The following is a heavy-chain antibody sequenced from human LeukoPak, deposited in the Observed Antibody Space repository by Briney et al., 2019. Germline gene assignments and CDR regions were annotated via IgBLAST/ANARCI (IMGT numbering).Heavy chain of an antibody. D-gene: IGHD6-19*01. CDR2: ISSSGDST. Sequence: GGSQRLSCSASGFTFSSYAMHWVRQAPGKGLEYVSAISSSGDSTYYADSVKGRFTISRDNSKNTLYLQMSSLRPEDAAVYYCVKDGMAVAGSAPLDYWGQGILVTVSS. V-gene: IGHV3-64D*08. J-gene: IGHJ4*02. CDR1: GFTFSSYA. CDR3: VKDGMAVAGSAPLDY.